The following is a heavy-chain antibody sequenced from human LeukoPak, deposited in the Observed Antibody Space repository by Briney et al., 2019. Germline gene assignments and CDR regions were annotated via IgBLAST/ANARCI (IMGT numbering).Heavy chain of an antibody. CDR3: AKESPYRAPTRTYYFDY. V-gene: IGHV3-23*01. D-gene: IGHD1-14*01. J-gene: IGHJ4*02. Sequence: GGSLRLSCAASGFTFSSYAMSWVRQAPGKGLEWVSAISGSDGRLFYADSVKGRFTISRDNSKNTPHLQMNSLRAEDTAVYYCAKESPYRAPTRTYYFDYWGQGTLVTVSS. CDR1: GFTFSSYA. CDR2: ISGSDGRL.